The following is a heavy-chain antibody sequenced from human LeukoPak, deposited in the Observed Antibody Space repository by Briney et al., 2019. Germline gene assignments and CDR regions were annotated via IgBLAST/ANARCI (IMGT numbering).Heavy chain of an antibody. CDR3: AREGSSSYYYYYYMDV. D-gene: IGHD6-6*01. CDR2: IYYSGST. V-gene: IGHV4-39*07. J-gene: IGHJ6*03. Sequence: ASETLSLTCTVSGGSISSSSYYWGWIRQPPGKGLEWIGSIYYSGSTYYNPSLKSRVTISVDTSKNQFSLKLSSVTAADTAVYYCAREGSSSYYYYYYMDVWGKGTTVTVSS. CDR1: GGSISSSSYY.